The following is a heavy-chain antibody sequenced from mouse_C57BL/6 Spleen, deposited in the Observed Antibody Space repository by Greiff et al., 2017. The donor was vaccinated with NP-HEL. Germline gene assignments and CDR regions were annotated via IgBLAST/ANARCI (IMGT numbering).Heavy chain of an antibody. Sequence: QVQLQQPGAELVRPGSSVKLSCKASGYTFTSYWMDWVKQRPGQGLEWIGNIYPSDSETHYNQKFKDKATLTVDKSSSTAYMQLSSLTSEDSAVYYCARAVGWFDYWGQGTTLTVSS. CDR1: GYTFTSYW. J-gene: IGHJ2*01. D-gene: IGHD1-1*02. CDR2: IYPSDSET. V-gene: IGHV1-61*01. CDR3: ARAVGWFDY.